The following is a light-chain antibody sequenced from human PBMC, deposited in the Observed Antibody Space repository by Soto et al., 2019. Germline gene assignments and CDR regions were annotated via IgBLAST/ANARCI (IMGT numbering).Light chain of an antibody. CDR1: SSDVGTYNL. V-gene: IGLV2-23*02. CDR3: CSYAGSSTFVL. J-gene: IGLJ2*01. CDR2: EVS. Sequence: QSALTQPASVSGSPGQSITISCTGTSSDVGTYNLVSWYQQHPGKAPKLIIYEVSKRPSGVSYRFSASKSGNTASLTISGLQAEDEADYYCCSYAGSSTFVLFGGGTKVTVL.